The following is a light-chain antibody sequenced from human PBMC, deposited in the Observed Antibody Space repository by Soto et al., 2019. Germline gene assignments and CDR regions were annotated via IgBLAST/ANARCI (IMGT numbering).Light chain of an antibody. J-gene: IGKJ4*01. CDR1: QSVSSY. Sequence: EIVLTQSPANLSLSPGERATLSCRASQSVSSYLAWYQQKPGQAPRLLIYDASNRATGIPARFSGSGSGTDFTLTISILEPEDFAVYYCQQRSNWPSTFGGGTKVELK. CDR2: DAS. V-gene: IGKV3-11*01. CDR3: QQRSNWPST.